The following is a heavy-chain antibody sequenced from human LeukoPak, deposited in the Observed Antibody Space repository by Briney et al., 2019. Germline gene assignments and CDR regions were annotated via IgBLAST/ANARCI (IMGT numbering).Heavy chain of an antibody. J-gene: IGHJ4*02. D-gene: IGHD3-22*01. CDR3: ARCYYDSSGIDY. V-gene: IGHV4-34*01. CDR2: INHSGST. Sequence: SETLSLTCAVYGGSFSGYYWSWIRQPPGKGLEWIGEINHSGSTNYNPSLKSRVTISADTSKNQFSLKLSSVTAADTAVYYCARCYYDSSGIDYWGQGTLVTVSS. CDR1: GGSFSGYY.